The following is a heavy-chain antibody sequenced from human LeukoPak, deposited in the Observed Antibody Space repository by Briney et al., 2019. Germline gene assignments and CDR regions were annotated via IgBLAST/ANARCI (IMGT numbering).Heavy chain of an antibody. CDR2: IYSGGST. V-gene: IGHV3-66*02. J-gene: IGHJ3*02. CDR1: GFTVSSNY. Sequence: RGSLRLSCAASGFTVSSNYMSWVRQAPGEGLGWVSVIYSGGSTYYADSVKGRFTISRDNSKNTLYLQMNSLRAEDTAVYYCARDQDGYNSDAFDIWGQGTMVTVSS. CDR3: ARDQDGYNSDAFDI. D-gene: IGHD5-24*01.